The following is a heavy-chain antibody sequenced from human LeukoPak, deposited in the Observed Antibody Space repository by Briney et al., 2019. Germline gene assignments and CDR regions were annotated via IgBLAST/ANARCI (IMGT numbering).Heavy chain of an antibody. CDR3: ARRPPYYYDSSGSDYFDY. V-gene: IGHV4-39*01. Sequence: SETLSLTCTVSGGSISSSSYYWGWIRQPPGKGLGWIGSIYYSGSTYYNPSLKSRVTISVDTSKNQFSLKLSSVTAADTAVYYCARRPPYYYDSSGSDYFDYWGQGTLVTVSS. D-gene: IGHD3-22*01. J-gene: IGHJ4*02. CDR1: GGSISSSSYY. CDR2: IYYSGST.